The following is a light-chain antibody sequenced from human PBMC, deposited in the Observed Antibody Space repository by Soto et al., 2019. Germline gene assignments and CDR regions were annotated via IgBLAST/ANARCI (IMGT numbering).Light chain of an antibody. Sequence: IQLTQSPSSLSASVGDRVTITCRASQDIAIYLAWYQQKPGEAPKLLIYAASTLYGGVPSRFSGSGSGTDFALTITSLQAEDFETYYCQHLRLSPSTFGGGPRVEIK. V-gene: IGKV1-9*01. CDR3: QHLRLSPST. J-gene: IGKJ4*01. CDR1: QDIAIY. CDR2: AAS.